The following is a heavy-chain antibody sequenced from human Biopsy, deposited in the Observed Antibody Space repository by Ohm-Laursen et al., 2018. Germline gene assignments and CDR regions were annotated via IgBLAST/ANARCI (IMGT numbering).Heavy chain of an antibody. J-gene: IGHJ4*02. CDR2: ISSGGRA. V-gene: IGHV4-59*01. CDR1: GGSISDDY. D-gene: IGHD3-3*01. CDR3: ARERQFRFLEGAFDY. Sequence: SDTLSLTCTVSGGSISDDYWNWIRPPPGKGLQVIGYISSGGRAKYNPSLKSRLTISLDTSKNQLSLRLSSVTAADSAIYYCARERQFRFLEGAFDYWGQGILVTVSS.